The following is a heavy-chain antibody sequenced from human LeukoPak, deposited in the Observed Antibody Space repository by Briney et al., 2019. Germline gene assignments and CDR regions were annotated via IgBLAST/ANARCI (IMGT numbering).Heavy chain of an antibody. CDR1: GFSFDDNA. V-gene: IGHV3-43*02. CDR2: ISGDGATT. CDR3: AKGDRSGSYYNYFDP. Sequence: PGGSLRLSCAASGFSFDDNAMYWVRQAPGKGLEWVSLISGDGATTYYADSVKGRFNISRDNSKSSLYLQMNSLRSEDSALYYCAKGDRSGSYYNYFDPWGQGTLVTVSS. D-gene: IGHD1-26*01. J-gene: IGHJ5*02.